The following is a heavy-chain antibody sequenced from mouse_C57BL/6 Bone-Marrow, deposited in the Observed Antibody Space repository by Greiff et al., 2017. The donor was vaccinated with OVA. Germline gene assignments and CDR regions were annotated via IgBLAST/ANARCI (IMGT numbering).Heavy chain of an antibody. Sequence: VQLQQSGPELVKPGASVKISCKASGYSFTDYNMNWVKQSNGKSLEWIGVINPNYGTTSYNQKFKGKATLTVDQSSSTAYMQLNSLTSEDSAVYDWASERQLRPHFFDYWGQGTTLTVSS. J-gene: IGHJ2*01. CDR1: GYSFTDYN. CDR2: INPNYGTT. V-gene: IGHV1-39*01. CDR3: ASERQLRPHFFDY. D-gene: IGHD3-2*02.